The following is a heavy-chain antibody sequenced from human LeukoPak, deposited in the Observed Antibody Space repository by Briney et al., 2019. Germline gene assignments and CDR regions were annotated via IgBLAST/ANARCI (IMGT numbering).Heavy chain of an antibody. V-gene: IGHV3-33*06. J-gene: IGHJ4*02. Sequence: GGSLRLSCAASGFTFSCYGMHWVRQAPGKGLEWVAVMWYDGSTKYYADSVKGRFTISRDNSKNTLYLQMDSLRAEDTAVYYCAKDGAASTYFDNWGPGTLVTVSS. CDR3: AKDGAASTYFDN. CDR2: MWYDGSTK. CDR1: GFTFSCYG. D-gene: IGHD4/OR15-4a*01.